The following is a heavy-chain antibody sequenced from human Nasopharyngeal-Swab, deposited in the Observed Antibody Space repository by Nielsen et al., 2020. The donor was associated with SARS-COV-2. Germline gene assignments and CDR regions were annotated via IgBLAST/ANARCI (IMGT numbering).Heavy chain of an antibody. J-gene: IGHJ4*02. CDR2: ISYDGSSN. CDR1: GFIFSTYA. V-gene: IGHV3-30-3*01. Sequence: GESLKISCAASGFIFSTYAMHWVRQAPGKGLEWVALISYDGSSNYYAHSVKGRFTISRDNAKNSLYLQMNSLRAEDTAVYYCASLSSSSWFFDYWGQGTLVTVSS. D-gene: IGHD6-13*01. CDR3: ASLSSSSWFFDY.